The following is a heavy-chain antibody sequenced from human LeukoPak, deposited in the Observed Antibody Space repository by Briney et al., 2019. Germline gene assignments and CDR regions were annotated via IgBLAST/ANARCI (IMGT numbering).Heavy chain of an antibody. CDR2: IYHSGST. V-gene: IGHV4-38-2*02. Sequence: KTSETLSLTCTVSGYSISSGYYWGWIRQPPGKGLEWIGSIYHSGSTYYNPSLKSRVTISVDTSKNQFSLKLSSVTAADTAVYYCARQGIVVVPAARVQYFQHWGQGTLVTVSS. CDR3: ARQGIVVVPAARVQYFQH. D-gene: IGHD2-2*01. CDR1: GYSISSGYY. J-gene: IGHJ1*01.